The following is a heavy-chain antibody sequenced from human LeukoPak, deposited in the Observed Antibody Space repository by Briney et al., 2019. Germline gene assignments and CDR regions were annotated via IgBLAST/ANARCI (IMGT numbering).Heavy chain of an antibody. CDR2: MNPNSGNT. CDR3: ARASQTFITIFGVVIINGADYYGMDV. CDR1: GYTFTSYD. J-gene: IGHJ6*02. Sequence: ASVKVSCKASGYTFTSYDINWVRQATGQGPEWMGWMNPNSGNTGYAQKFQGRVTMTRNTSISTAYMELSSLRSEDTAVYYCARASQTFITIFGVVIINGADYYGMDVWGQGTTVTVSS. D-gene: IGHD3-3*01. V-gene: IGHV1-8*01.